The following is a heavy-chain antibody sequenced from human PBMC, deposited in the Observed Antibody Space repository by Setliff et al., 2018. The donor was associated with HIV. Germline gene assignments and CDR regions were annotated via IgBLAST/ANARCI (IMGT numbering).Heavy chain of an antibody. D-gene: IGHD5-18*01. Sequence: LSLTCTVSGGSISSSTYYWGWIRQPPGKGLEWIGTIYYSGSTYYNPSLKSRLTISVDTSKNQFSLKLSSVTAADTAVYYCVRRDGYSYGFYFDYWGQGTLVTVSS. CDR3: VRRDGYSYGFYFDY. V-gene: IGHV4-39*01. CDR1: GGSISSSTYY. CDR2: IYYSGST. J-gene: IGHJ4*02.